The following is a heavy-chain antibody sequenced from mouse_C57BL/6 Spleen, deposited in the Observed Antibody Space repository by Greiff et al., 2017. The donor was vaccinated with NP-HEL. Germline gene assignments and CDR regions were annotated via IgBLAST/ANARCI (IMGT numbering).Heavy chain of an antibody. CDR3: ATNYYGSSYTYY. D-gene: IGHD1-1*01. J-gene: IGHJ2*01. CDR1: GYTFTSYW. CDR2: IHPNSGST. Sequence: QVQLQQPGAELVKPGASVKLSCKASGYTFTSYWMHWVKQRPGQGLEWIGMIHPNSGSTNYNEKFKSKATLTVDKSSSTAYMQLSSLTSEDSAVYYCATNYYGSSYTYYWGQGTTLTVSS. V-gene: IGHV1-64*01.